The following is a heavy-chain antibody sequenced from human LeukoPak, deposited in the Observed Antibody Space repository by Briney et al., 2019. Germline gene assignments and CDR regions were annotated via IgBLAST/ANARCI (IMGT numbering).Heavy chain of an antibody. Sequence: ASVKVSCKASGFTFSDHYMHWLRQAPGQGLEWMGWIKPDSGATNYAQKFQGRFTVSRDVSISTLYMELSSLTSDDTAMYYCARDHDYSPDYWGQGTLVTVSA. V-gene: IGHV1-2*02. CDR3: ARDHDYSPDY. D-gene: IGHD4-11*01. J-gene: IGHJ4*02. CDR1: GFTFSDHY. CDR2: IKPDSGAT.